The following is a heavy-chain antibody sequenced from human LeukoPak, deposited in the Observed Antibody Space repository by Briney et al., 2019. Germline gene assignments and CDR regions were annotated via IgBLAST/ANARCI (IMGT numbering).Heavy chain of an antibody. J-gene: IGHJ5*02. Sequence: GGSLRLSCAASGFNFGNAWMYWVRQAPGKGLEWVGRIKSKVDGEAIDYPTPVKARFTMSRDDSRNILYLQMNSLKTEDTARYYCATDTFYMKGFDPWGQGTQVIVSS. CDR2: IKSKVDGEAI. V-gene: IGHV3-15*07. CDR1: GFNFGNAW. D-gene: IGHD2/OR15-2a*01. CDR3: ATDTFYMKGFDP.